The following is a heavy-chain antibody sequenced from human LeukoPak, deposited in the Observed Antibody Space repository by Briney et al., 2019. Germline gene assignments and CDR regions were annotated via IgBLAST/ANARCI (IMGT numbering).Heavy chain of an antibody. D-gene: IGHD6-19*01. V-gene: IGHV3-21*01. Sequence: GGSLRLSCAASGFTFSSYSMNWVRQAPGKGLVWVSSISSSSSYIYYADSVKGRFTISRDNAKNSLYLQMNSLRAEDTAVYYCARGSGSNPFDYWGQGTLVTVSS. J-gene: IGHJ4*02. CDR2: ISSSSSYI. CDR3: ARGSGSNPFDY. CDR1: GFTFSSYS.